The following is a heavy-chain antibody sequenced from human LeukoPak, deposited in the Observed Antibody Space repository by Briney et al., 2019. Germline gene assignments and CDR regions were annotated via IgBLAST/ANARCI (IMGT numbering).Heavy chain of an antibody. Sequence: ASMTVSCKASGYTFTGYYMHWVRQAPGQGLEWMGWINPNSGGTNYAQKFQGRVTMTRDTSISTAYMELSRLRSDDTAVYFCARASSGWYTMDVWGKGTTVTVSS. J-gene: IGHJ6*03. CDR2: INPNSGGT. CDR1: GYTFTGYY. D-gene: IGHD6-19*01. V-gene: IGHV1-2*02. CDR3: ARASSGWYTMDV.